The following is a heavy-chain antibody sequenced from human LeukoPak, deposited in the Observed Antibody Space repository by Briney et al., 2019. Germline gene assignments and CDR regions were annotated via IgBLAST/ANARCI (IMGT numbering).Heavy chain of an antibody. Sequence: PSETLSLTCTLSGGSISSYYWSWIRQPPGKGLEWIGYIYYSGSTNYNPSLKSRVTISVDTSKNQFSLKLSSVTAADTAVYYCARALRAAYLDYWGQGTLVTVSS. V-gene: IGHV4-59*01. J-gene: IGHJ4*02. CDR2: IYYSGST. CDR1: GGSISSYY. CDR3: ARALRAAYLDY. D-gene: IGHD2-15*01.